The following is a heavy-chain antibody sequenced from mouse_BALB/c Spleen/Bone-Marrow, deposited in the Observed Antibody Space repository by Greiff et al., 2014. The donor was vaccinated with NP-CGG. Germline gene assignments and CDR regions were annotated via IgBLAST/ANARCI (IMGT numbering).Heavy chain of an antibody. J-gene: IGHJ2*01. V-gene: IGHV1-9*01. CDR3: ARLGIRSFDY. CDR1: GYRFNSYW. Sequence: VQLQQSGADLMKPGASVKISCKATGYRFNSYWIEWVKQRPGHGLEWIGEILPASGSTNFNEKFKGKATFTAYTSSNTAYMQISSLTSEDSAVYYCARLGIRSFDYWGQGTTLTVSS. D-gene: IGHD3-1*01. CDR2: ILPASGST.